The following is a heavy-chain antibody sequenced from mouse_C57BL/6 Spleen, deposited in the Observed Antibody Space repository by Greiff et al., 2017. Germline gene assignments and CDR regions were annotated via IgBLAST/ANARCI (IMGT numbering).Heavy chain of an antibody. CDR2: IHPNSGST. D-gene: IGHD1-3*01. CDR1: GYTFTSYW. Sequence: QVQLQQPGAELVKPGASVKLSCKASGYTFTSYWMHWVKQRPGQGLEWIGMIHPNSGSTNYNEKFKSKATQTVDKSSSTAYMQLSSLTSEDSAVYYCARSDWESGYFDYWGQGTTLTVSS. CDR3: ARSDWESGYFDY. V-gene: IGHV1-64*01. J-gene: IGHJ2*01.